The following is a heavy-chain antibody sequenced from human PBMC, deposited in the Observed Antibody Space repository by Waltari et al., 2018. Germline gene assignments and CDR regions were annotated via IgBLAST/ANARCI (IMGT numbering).Heavy chain of an antibody. V-gene: IGHV7-4-1*02. CDR1: GYTFTRYA. D-gene: IGHD3-10*01. CDR3: ARDKRLLWFRDSSLGDY. J-gene: IGHJ4*02. Sequence: QVQLVQSGSELKKPGASVKVSCKASGYTFTRYAMNWVRQAPGQGFEWMGWINTNTGNPTYAQGFTGRFVFSLDTSVSTAYLQISSLKAEDTAVYYCARDKRLLWFRDSSLGDYWGQGTLVTVSS. CDR2: INTNTGNP.